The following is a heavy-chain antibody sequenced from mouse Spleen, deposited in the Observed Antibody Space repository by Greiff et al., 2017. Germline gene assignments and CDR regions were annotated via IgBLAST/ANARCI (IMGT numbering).Heavy chain of an antibody. J-gene: IGHJ3*01. Sequence: EVMLVESGGGLVQPGGSRKLSCAASGFTFSSFGMHWVRQAPEKGLEWVAYISSGSSTIYYADTVKGRFTISRDNPKNTLFLQMTSLRSEDTAMYYCARSDDSWFAYWGQGTLVTVSA. CDR2: ISSGSSTI. V-gene: IGHV5-17*02. CDR3: ARSDDSWFAY. D-gene: IGHD2-4*01. CDR1: GFTFSSFG.